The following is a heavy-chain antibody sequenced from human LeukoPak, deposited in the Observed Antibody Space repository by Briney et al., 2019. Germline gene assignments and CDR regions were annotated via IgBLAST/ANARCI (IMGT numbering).Heavy chain of an antibody. D-gene: IGHD3-22*01. V-gene: IGHV1-2*02. CDR2: INPNSGGT. CDR1: GYIFTDYY. Sequence: ASVKVSCKASGYIFTDYYMHWVRQAPGQGLEWMAWINPNSGGTNYAQKFQGRVTMTRDTSISTAYMELSRLRSDDTAVYYCARAEVGGYYYDSSGFWGQGTLLTVSS. J-gene: IGHJ4*02. CDR3: ARAEVGGYYYDSSGF.